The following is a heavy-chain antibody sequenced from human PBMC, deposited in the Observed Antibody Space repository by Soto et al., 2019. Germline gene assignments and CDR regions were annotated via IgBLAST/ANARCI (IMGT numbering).Heavy chain of an antibody. Sequence: ASVKVSRKASGYTFTGYYMHWVRQAPGQGLEWMGWINPNSGGTNYAQKFQGWVTMTRDTSISTAYMELSRLRSDDTAVYYCARENTVTDIYYFDYWGQGTLVTVSS. CDR3: ARENTVTDIYYFDY. CDR2: INPNSGGT. V-gene: IGHV1-2*04. CDR1: GYTFTGYY. D-gene: IGHD2-21*02. J-gene: IGHJ4*02.